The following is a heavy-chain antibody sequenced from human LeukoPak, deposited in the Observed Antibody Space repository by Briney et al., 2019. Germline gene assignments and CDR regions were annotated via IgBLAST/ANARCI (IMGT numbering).Heavy chain of an antibody. Sequence: PGGSLRLSCAPSGFTLSSNYMSWVRQAPGKGLEWVSVIYSGGSTYYADSVKGRFTLSRDNSKTTLYLQMRSLRAEDTPVSYFAKGLGTMMRGVMSSDICGQGTMVTVSS. CDR2: IYSGGST. V-gene: IGHV3-66*01. D-gene: IGHD3-10*01. J-gene: IGHJ3*02. CDR1: GFTLSSNY. CDR3: AKGLGTMMRGVMSSDI.